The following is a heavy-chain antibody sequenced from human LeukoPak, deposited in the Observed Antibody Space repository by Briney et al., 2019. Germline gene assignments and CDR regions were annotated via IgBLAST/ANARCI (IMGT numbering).Heavy chain of an antibody. J-gene: IGHJ4*02. CDR1: GGSISSYY. D-gene: IGHD5-12*01. V-gene: IGHV4-59*12. CDR2: IYYSGST. CDR3: ARVDRGYSRYARLDY. Sequence: SETLSLTCTVSGGSISSYYWSWIRQPPGKGLEWIGYIYYSGSTNYNPSLKSRVTISVDTSKNQFSLKLSSVTAADTAMYYCARVDRGYSRYARLDYWGQGTLVTVSS.